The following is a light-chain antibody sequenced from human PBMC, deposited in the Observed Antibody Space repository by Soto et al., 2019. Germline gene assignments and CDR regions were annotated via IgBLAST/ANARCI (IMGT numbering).Light chain of an antibody. V-gene: IGLV1-44*01. CDR2: TTN. CDR1: SSNIGENT. J-gene: IGLJ1*01. CDR3: AAWDDSLSRHV. Sequence: QSVLTQPPSASGTPGQRVTISCSGSSSNIGENTVTWYQQLPGTAPQLLIYTTNKRPSGVPDRFSGSKSGTSASLAISGLQSEDEADYSCAAWDDSLSRHVFVT.